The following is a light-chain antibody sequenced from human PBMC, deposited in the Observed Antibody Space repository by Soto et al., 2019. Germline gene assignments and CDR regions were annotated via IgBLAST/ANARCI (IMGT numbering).Light chain of an antibody. V-gene: IGKV1-6*01. CDR2: AAS. CDR1: RDIGND. Sequence: IQMTQSPLSLSASVGDRVIITCRASRDIGNDLGWYQQKPGKAPKLLIFAASTLHSGVPSRFSGSGSDTVFTLTISSLHPEDFATYFCLQDYDLPRTFGQGNTV. J-gene: IGKJ1*01. CDR3: LQDYDLPRT.